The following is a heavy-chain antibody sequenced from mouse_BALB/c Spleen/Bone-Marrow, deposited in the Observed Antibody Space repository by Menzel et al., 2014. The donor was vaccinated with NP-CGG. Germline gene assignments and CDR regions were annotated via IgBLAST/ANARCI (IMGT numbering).Heavy chain of an antibody. CDR3: ARIYYGNYF. CDR2: INPGSGGT. D-gene: IGHD2-1*01. Sequence: VQLQQSGAELVRPGTSVKVSCKASGYAFTNYLIEWVKQRPGQGLEWIGVINPGSGGTNHNEKFKGKATLTADKSSSTAYMQLSSLTSDDSAVYFCARIYYGNYFWGQGTTLTVSS. CDR1: GYAFTNYL. V-gene: IGHV1-54*01. J-gene: IGHJ2*01.